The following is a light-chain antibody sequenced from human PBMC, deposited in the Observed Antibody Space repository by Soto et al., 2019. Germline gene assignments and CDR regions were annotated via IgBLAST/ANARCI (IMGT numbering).Light chain of an antibody. J-gene: IGLJ1*01. CDR2: EGS. CDR1: SSDVGNYNI. Sequence: QSALTQPASVSGSPGQSITISCTGTSSDVGNYNIVSWYQQHPGKAPKLMIYEGSKRPSGVSNRFSGPKSGNTASLTISGLQAEDEADYYCCSYAGSTTYVFGTGTKVTVL. CDR3: CSYAGSTTYV. V-gene: IGLV2-23*01.